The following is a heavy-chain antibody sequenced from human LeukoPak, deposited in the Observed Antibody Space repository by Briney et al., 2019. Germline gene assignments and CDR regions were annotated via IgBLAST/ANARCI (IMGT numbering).Heavy chain of an antibody. CDR2: IYYSGST. J-gene: IGHJ4*02. CDR3: ARRKLSGWVGFDY. CDR1: GGSISSTTSY. V-gene: IGHV4-39*01. Sequence: PSETLSLTRAGSGGSISSTTSYWGWIRQPPGKGLEWIGRIYYSGSTFYNPSLKSRVTISVATSKTQLSLRLSFVTAADTAVYYCARRKLSGWVGFDYWGQGKVVPVSS. D-gene: IGHD6-25*01.